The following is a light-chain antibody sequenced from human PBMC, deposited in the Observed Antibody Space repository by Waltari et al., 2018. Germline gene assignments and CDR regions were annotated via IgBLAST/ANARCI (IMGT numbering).Light chain of an antibody. Sequence: QSALTQPASVSGSPGQSITISCSGTTNDIGTYDYVSWYQHHPGTAPKLIIYDVSHRPSGVSSRFSGSKSGNTASLTVSGLQAEDEADYYCSSYTSTSTLVVFGGGTKLTVL. V-gene: IGLV2-14*03. CDR3: SSYTSTSTLVV. J-gene: IGLJ2*01. CDR1: TNDIGTYDY. CDR2: DVS.